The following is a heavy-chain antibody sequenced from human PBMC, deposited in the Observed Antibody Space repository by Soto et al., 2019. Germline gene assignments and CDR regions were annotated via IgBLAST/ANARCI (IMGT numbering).Heavy chain of an antibody. J-gene: IGHJ5*02. CDR1: GDSISNYY. Sequence: SETLSLTCTVSGDSISNYYWIWIRQPPGKGLEWIGSIYYSGSTYYNPSLKSRVTISVDTSKNQFSLKLSSVTAADTAVYYCARGRWTCSGGSCYSYWFAPWGQGTLVTVSS. V-gene: IGHV4-59*12. CDR3: ARGRWTCSGGSCYSYWFAP. CDR2: IYYSGST. D-gene: IGHD2-15*01.